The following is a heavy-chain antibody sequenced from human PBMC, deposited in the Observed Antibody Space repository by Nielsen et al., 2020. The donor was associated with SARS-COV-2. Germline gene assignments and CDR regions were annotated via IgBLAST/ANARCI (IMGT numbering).Heavy chain of an antibody. CDR3: ARGGAAGYCSGGSCYGGFDP. J-gene: IGHJ5*02. D-gene: IGHD2-15*01. CDR2: IYYSGST. CDR1: GGSISSYY. V-gene: IGHV4-59*01. Sequence: SETLSLTCTVSGGSISSYYWSWIRQPPGKGLEWTGYIYYSGSTNYNPSLKSRVTISVDTSKNQFPLKLSSVTAADTAVYYCARGGAAGYCSGGSCYGGFDPWGQGTLVTVSS.